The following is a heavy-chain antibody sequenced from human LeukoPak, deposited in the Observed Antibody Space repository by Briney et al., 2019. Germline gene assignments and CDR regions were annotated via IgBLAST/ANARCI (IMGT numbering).Heavy chain of an antibody. CDR1: DSSITSTYY. D-gene: IGHD2-8*01. CDR2: VFRLQTVRT. CDR3: ARVLHAPYLIDS. V-gene: IGHV4-38-2*02. Sequence: PSETLSLTCTVSDSSITSTYYWAWFRQPPGKGLEWIATVFRLQTVRTFNNPSLESRVTMSLDPSQSQFSLNLTSVTAADTALYFCARVLHAPYLIDSWGQGTLVTASS. J-gene: IGHJ4*02.